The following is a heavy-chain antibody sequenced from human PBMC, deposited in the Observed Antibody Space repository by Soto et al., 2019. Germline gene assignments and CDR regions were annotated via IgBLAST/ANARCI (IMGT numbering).Heavy chain of an antibody. J-gene: IGHJ4*02. Sequence: QVQLVQSGVEVQKPGASVKVSCKASGFTFIKYGFTWVRQAPGQGLEWMGWISAYNGATHYAQKLQGRVTLTTDTATSTAYMELRSLRSDDTAVYYCARKGTGQPLDYWGQGALVTVSS. CDR1: GFTFIKYG. D-gene: IGHD1-1*01. CDR2: ISAYNGAT. CDR3: ARKGTGQPLDY. V-gene: IGHV1-18*04.